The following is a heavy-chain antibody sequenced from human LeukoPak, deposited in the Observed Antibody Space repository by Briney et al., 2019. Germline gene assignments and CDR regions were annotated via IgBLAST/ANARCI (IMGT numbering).Heavy chain of an antibody. CDR3: ARHGFPFDY. J-gene: IGHJ4*02. CDR2: IYYSGSGST. CDR1: AGSISSSNYY. V-gene: IGHV4-30-4*08. D-gene: IGHD5-24*01. Sequence: PSETLSLTCAVSAGSISSSNYYWGWIRQPPGKGLEWIGYIYYSGSGSTYQNPSLKSRVTISVDTSKNQLSLKLSSVTAADTAVYYCARHGFPFDYWGRGTLVTVSS.